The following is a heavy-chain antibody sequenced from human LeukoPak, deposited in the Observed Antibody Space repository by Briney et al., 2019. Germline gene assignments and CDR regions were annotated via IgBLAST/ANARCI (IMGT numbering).Heavy chain of an antibody. CDR2: IYAGGAT. V-gene: IGHV3-66*01. CDR3: ARAVPTGIDYFDY. J-gene: IGHJ4*02. Sequence: PGGSLRLSCAASGFTVSGTYMNWVRQGPGKGLEWVSVIYAGGATFYADSVKGRFTISRDYSKNTLSLQLNSLRAEDTAVYYCARAVPTGIDYFDYWGQGTLVTVSS. D-gene: IGHD4-17*01. CDR1: GFTVSGTY.